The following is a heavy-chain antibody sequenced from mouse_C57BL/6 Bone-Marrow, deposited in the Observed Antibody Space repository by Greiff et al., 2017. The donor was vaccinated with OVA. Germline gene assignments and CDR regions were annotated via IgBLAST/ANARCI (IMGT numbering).Heavy chain of an antibody. CDR2: IYPGSGST. V-gene: IGHV1-55*01. Sequence: VQLQQPGAELVKPGASVKMSCKASGYTFTSYWITWVKQRPGQGLEWIGDIYPGSGSTNYNEKFKSKATLTVDTSSSTAFMQLSSLTSEDSAVYYCARADYYGSSYYDYWGQGTTLTVSS. J-gene: IGHJ2*01. CDR1: GYTFTSYW. D-gene: IGHD1-1*01. CDR3: ARADYYGSSYYDY.